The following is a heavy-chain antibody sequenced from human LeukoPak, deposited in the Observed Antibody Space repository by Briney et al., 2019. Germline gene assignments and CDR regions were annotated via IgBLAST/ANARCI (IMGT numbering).Heavy chain of an antibody. CDR3: ARQRSTSCFDV. D-gene: IGHD2-2*01. J-gene: IGHJ6*04. CDR1: GGSISSSSYY. CDR2: IYYSGST. Sequence: SETLSLTCTVSGGSISSSSYYWGWIRQPPGKGLEWIGSIYYSGSTYYNPSLKSRVTISVDTSKNQFSLKLSSVTAADTAVYYCARQRSTSCFDVWGKGTTVTVSS. V-gene: IGHV4-39*01.